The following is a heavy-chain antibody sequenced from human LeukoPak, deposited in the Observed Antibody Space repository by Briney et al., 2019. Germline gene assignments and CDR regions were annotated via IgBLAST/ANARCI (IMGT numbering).Heavy chain of an antibody. CDR2: ISSSGSTI. J-gene: IGHJ4*02. Sequence: PGGSLRLSCAAPGFTFRDFHMSWIRQAPGKGLGWASYISSSGSTIYYADSVKGRFTISRDNAKNSLYLQMNSLRAEDTAVYYCAKSYSSSSRFGLDDYWGQGTLVTVSS. CDR3: AKSYSSSSRFGLDDY. CDR1: GFTFRDFH. D-gene: IGHD6-6*01. V-gene: IGHV3-11*01.